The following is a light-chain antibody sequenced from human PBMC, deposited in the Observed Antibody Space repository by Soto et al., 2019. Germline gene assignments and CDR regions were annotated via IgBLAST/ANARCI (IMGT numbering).Light chain of an antibody. V-gene: IGLV2-14*01. Sequence: QSVLTQPASVSGSPGQSITISCTGTSSDIGDYNYVSWYQQHPGKAPKLMIFDVSNRPSGVSHRFSASKSGNTASLTISGLHAEDEADYYCSSYTASTTLVLFGGGTKLTVL. CDR3: SSYTASTTLVL. CDR2: DVS. J-gene: IGLJ2*01. CDR1: SSDIGDYNY.